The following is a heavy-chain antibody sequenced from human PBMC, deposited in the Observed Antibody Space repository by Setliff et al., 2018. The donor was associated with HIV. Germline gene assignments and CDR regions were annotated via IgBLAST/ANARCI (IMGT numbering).Heavy chain of an antibody. CDR2: IYTSGST. V-gene: IGHV4-61*09. J-gene: IGHJ3*02. Sequence: PSETLSLTCTVSGGSISSGSYYWSWIRQPAGKGLEWIGHIYTSGSTNYNPSLTSRVTISVDTSKNQFSLRLSSVTAADTAVYYCAEGTLRNYYDSSAPPLHDAFDIWGQGTMVTVSS. CDR1: GGSISSGSYY. CDR3: AEGTLRNYYDSSAPPLHDAFDI. D-gene: IGHD3-22*01.